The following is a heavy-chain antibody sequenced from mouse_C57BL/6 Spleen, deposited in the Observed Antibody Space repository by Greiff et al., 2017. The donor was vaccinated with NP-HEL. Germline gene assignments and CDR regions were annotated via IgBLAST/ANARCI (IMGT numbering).Heavy chain of an antibody. CDR2: IDPSDSET. D-gene: IGHD2-5*01. CDR3: ARKNGYSNYFDY. J-gene: IGHJ2*01. Sequence: QVQLQQPGAELVRPGSSVKLSCKASGYTFTSYWMHWVKQRPIQGLEWIGNIDPSDSETHYNQKFKDKATLTVDKSSSTAYMQLSSLTSEDSAVYYCARKNGYSNYFDYWGQGTTLTVSS. CDR1: GYTFTSYW. V-gene: IGHV1-52*01.